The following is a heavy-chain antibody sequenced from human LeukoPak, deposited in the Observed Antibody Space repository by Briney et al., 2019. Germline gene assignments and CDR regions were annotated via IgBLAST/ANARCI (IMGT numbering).Heavy chain of an antibody. CDR1: GGSISSGDYY. CDR3: ARSPYYYDSSGYLEIQYYFDY. V-gene: IGHV4-30-4*01. CDR2: IYYSGST. Sequence: SQTLSLTCTVSGGSISSGDYYWSWIRQPPGKGLEWIGYIYYSGSTYYNPSLKSRVTISVDTSKNQFSLKLSSVTAADTAVYYCARSPYYYDSSGYLEIQYYFDYWGQGTLVTVSS. J-gene: IGHJ4*02. D-gene: IGHD3-22*01.